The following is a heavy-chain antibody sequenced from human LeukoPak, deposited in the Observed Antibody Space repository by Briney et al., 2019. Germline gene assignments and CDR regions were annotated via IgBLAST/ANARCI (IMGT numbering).Heavy chain of an antibody. Sequence: GGSLRLSCAASGFTFDDYAMHWVRQAPGKGLEWVSGISWNSGSIGYADSVKGRFTISRDNAKNSLYLQMNSLRAEDTALYYCAKDIRDGSSGTGGWFDPWGQETLVTVSS. CDR3: AKDIRDGSSGTGGWFDP. CDR1: GFTFDDYA. D-gene: IGHD3-22*01. V-gene: IGHV3-9*01. CDR2: ISWNSGSI. J-gene: IGHJ5*02.